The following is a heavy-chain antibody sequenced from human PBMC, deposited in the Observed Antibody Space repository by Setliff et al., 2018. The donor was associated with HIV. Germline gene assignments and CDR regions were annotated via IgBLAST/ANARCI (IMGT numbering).Heavy chain of an antibody. D-gene: IGHD6-19*01. CDR1: GFTFSGAE. Sequence: PGGSLRLSCAASGFTFSGAEIHWVRQASGKGLEWVGRIRSKADKYATDYGASAKGRFIISRDDSKKTAYLQMNSLRAEDTAVYYCARDRGSGWSPVDCWGQGTLVTSPQ. CDR2: IRSKADKYAT. V-gene: IGHV3-73*01. CDR3: ARDRGSGWSPVDC. J-gene: IGHJ4*02.